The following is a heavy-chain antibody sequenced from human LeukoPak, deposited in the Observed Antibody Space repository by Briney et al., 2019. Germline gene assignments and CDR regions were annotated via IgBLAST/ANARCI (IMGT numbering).Heavy chain of an antibody. CDR1: GFTFSSYS. Sequence: GGSLRLSCAASGFTFSSYSMDWVRQAPGKGLEWVSFISKTSSYIYYGDSVKGRFTISRDNAKNSLYLQMNSLKAEDTAVYFCAKAKDYDFWTGYSRSGDLFDSWGQGTLVTVSS. CDR2: ISKTSSYI. V-gene: IGHV3-21*06. J-gene: IGHJ5*01. D-gene: IGHD3-3*01. CDR3: AKAKDYDFWTGYSRSGDLFDS.